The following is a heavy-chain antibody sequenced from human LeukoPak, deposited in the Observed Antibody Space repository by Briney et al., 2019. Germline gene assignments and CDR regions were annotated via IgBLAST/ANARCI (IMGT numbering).Heavy chain of an antibody. CDR3: ARETGSSWFDP. J-gene: IGHJ5*02. CDR1: GYTFIEYN. D-gene: IGHD3-10*01. Sequence: ASVKVSCKASGYTFIEYNMYWVRQAPGQGLEWMGRINPNSGDTYYAQKFQGRVTMTRDTSINTAYMELNRLTSDDTAVYYCARETGSSWFDPWGQGTLVTVSS. CDR2: INPNSGDT. V-gene: IGHV1-2*02.